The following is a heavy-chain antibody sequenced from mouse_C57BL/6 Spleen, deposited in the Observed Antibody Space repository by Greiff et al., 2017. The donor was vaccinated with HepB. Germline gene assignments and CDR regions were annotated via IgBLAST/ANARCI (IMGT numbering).Heavy chain of an antibody. CDR3: ARLSDSSGYGY. V-gene: IGHV1-64*01. Sequence: QVQLQQPGAELVKHGASVKLSCKASGYTFTSYWMHWVKQRPGQGLEWIGMIHPNSGSTNYNEKFKSKATLTVDKSSSTAYMQLSSLTSEDSAVYYCARLSDSSGYGYWGQGTTLTVSS. D-gene: IGHD3-2*02. CDR1: GYTFTSYW. J-gene: IGHJ2*01. CDR2: IHPNSGST.